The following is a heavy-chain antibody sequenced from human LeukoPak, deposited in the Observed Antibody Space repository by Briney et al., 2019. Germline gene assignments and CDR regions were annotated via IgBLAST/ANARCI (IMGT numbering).Heavy chain of an antibody. J-gene: IGHJ6*02. CDR2: IYYSGST. Sequence: SETLSLTCTVSGGSISSSTYYWGWIRQPPGKGLEWIGSIYYSGSTYYNPSLKSGVTISVDTSKNQFSLKLSSVTAADTAVYYCAGGKVVVAARYYYYGMDVWGQGTTVTVSS. V-gene: IGHV4-39*01. CDR1: GGSISSSTYY. CDR3: AGGKVVVAARYYYYGMDV. D-gene: IGHD2-15*01.